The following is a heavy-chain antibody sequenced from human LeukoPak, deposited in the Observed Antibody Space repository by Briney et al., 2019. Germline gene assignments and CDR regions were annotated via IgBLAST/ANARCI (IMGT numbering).Heavy chain of an antibody. CDR1: GFTFSSYS. J-gene: IGHJ4*02. CDR3: ATPLSIGGY. D-gene: IGHD3-10*01. Sequence: PGGSLRLSCAVSGFTFSSYSMSWVRQAPGKGLEWVSYISSSSSTIYYADSVKGRFTISRDNAKNSLYLQMNSLSAEDTAVYYCATPLSIGGYWGQGSLVTVSS. CDR2: ISSSSSTI. V-gene: IGHV3-48*01.